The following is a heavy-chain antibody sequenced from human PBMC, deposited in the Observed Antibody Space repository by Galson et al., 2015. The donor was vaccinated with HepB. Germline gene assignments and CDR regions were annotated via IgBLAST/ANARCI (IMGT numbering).Heavy chain of an antibody. CDR3: AREEVGATSTFRRYFDY. CDR2: LNSDGSST. J-gene: IGHJ4*02. Sequence: SLRLSCAASGFSRYWMHWVRQVPGKGLVWVSRLNSDGSSTSYADSVKGRFTISRDNAKNTLYLQMNSLRAEDTAVYYCAREEVGATSTFRRYFDYWGQGTLVTVSS. CDR1: GFSRYW. D-gene: IGHD1-26*01. V-gene: IGHV3-74*01.